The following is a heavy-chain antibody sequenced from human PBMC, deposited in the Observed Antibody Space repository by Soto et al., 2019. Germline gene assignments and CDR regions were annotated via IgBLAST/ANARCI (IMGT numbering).Heavy chain of an antibody. CDR2: IDPSDSCT. CDR1: GYSFTSYW. D-gene: IGHD2-2*01. V-gene: IGHV5-10-1*01. Sequence: PGESLKISCKGSGYSFTSYWISWVRQMPGKGLEWVGRIDPSDSCTTYSPSFQGHVTISADKSISTAYLQWSSLKASDTAMYYCASTQRGYCRSTSCPGWFDPWGQGTLVTVSS. J-gene: IGHJ5*02. CDR3: ASTQRGYCRSTSCPGWFDP.